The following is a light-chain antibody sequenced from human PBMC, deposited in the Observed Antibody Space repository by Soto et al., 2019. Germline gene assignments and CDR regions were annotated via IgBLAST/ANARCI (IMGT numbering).Light chain of an antibody. CDR1: QGIHKY. Sequence: DIQMTQSPSAMSASVGDRVTITCRASQGIHKYLAWFQQKPGKVPKRLIYGASSLQSVVPSRFSGSGSGTEFTLTISSLQPEDFATYYCLQHNFYPPTFGQGTRLE. J-gene: IGKJ5*01. CDR2: GAS. V-gene: IGKV1-17*03. CDR3: LQHNFYPPT.